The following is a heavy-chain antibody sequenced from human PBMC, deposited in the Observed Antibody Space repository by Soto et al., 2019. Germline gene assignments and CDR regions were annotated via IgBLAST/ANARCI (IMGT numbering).Heavy chain of an antibody. D-gene: IGHD6-13*01. CDR1: GFTFSSYA. CDR2: ISYDGSNK. V-gene: IGHV3-30-3*01. Sequence: GGSLRLSCAASGFTFSSYAMHWVRQAPGKGLEWVAVISYDGSNKYYADSVKGRFTISRDNSKNTLYLQMNSLRAEDTAVYYCARAIAAPIRGYYYYGMDVWGQGTTVTVS. J-gene: IGHJ6*02. CDR3: ARAIAAPIRGYYYYGMDV.